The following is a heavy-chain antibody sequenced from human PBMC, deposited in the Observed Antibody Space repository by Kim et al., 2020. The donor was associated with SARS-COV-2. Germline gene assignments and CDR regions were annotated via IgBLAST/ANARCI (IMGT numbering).Heavy chain of an antibody. J-gene: IGHJ4*02. V-gene: IGHV3-23*01. CDR3: AKRLDY. CDR2: GCGGSK. Sequence: GCGGSKYDADSVKGRFTISRDNSKSTLYLQMNSLRAEDTAVYYCAKRLDYWGQGTLVTVSS.